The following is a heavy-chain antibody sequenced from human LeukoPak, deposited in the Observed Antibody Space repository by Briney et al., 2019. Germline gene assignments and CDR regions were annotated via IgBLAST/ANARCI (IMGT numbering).Heavy chain of an antibody. CDR3: AKGDPSGWYGLVDY. CDR1: GGSISSGGYY. CDR2: ISNGGST. Sequence: SQTLSLTCTVSGGSISSGGYYWSWIRQHPGKGLEWIGYISNGGSTYDNPSLKSRVTISVDTSKNQFSLKLSSVTAADTAVYYCAKGDPSGWYGLVDYWGQGTLVTVSS. V-gene: IGHV4-31*03. D-gene: IGHD6-19*01. J-gene: IGHJ4*02.